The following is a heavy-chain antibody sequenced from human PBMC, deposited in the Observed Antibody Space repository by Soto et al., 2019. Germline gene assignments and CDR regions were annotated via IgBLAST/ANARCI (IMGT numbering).Heavy chain of an antibody. J-gene: IGHJ3*02. V-gene: IGHV1-18*04. Sequence: ASVKVSCKASGYTFTSYGISWVRQAPGQGLEWMGWISAYNGNTNYAQKLQGRVTMTTDTSTSTAYMELRSLRSDDTAVYYCARDVGVVVVRMVTFDDAFDIWGQGTMVTVSS. CDR3: ARDVGVVVVRMVTFDDAFDI. CDR2: ISAYNGNT. CDR1: GYTFTSYG. D-gene: IGHD2-2*01.